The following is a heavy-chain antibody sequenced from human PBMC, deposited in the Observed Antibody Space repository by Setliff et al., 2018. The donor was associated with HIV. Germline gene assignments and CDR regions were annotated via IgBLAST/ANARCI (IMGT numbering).Heavy chain of an antibody. CDR3: ARGWGDHSFDY. CDR1: GESITSHY. Sequence: KSSETLSLTCTVSGESITSHYWSWIRQPPGKGLEWIAYIDYSGTTNYNPSLKSRVTILVDTSKNQVSLKVTFVTTADTAVYYCARGWGDHSFDYWGQGALVTVSS. CDR2: IDYSGTT. D-gene: IGHD2-21*02. J-gene: IGHJ4*02. V-gene: IGHV4-59*11.